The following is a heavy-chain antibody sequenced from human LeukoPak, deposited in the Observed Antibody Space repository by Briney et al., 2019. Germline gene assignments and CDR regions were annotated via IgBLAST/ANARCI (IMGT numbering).Heavy chain of an antibody. Sequence: ASVKVSCKASGYTFTSYDINWVRQATGQGLEWMGWMNPNSGNTGYAQKVQGRVTMTRNTSISTPYMEMSSLRAEDTAVYYCARESPRYAIAAAGNDYWGQGTLVTVSS. J-gene: IGHJ4*02. CDR2: MNPNSGNT. CDR3: ARESPRYAIAAAGNDY. CDR1: GYTFTSYD. D-gene: IGHD6-13*01. V-gene: IGHV1-8*01.